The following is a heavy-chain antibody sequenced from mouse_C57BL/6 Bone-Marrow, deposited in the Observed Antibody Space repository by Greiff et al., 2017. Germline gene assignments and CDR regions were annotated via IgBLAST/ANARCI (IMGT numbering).Heavy chain of an antibody. V-gene: IGHV3-6*01. J-gene: IGHJ2*01. Sequence: EVQLVESGPGLVKPSQSLSLTCSVTGYSITSGYYWNWIRQFPGNKLAWMGYISYDGSNNYNPYLKNRISITRDTSKNQFFLKLNSVTTEDTATYYCAREEGYYYFDYWGQGTTLTVSS. CDR3: AREEGYYYFDY. D-gene: IGHD1-1*01. CDR2: ISYDGSN. CDR1: GYSITSGYY.